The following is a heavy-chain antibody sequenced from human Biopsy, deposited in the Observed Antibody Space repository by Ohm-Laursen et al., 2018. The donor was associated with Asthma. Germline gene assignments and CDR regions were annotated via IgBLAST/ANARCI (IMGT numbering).Heavy chain of an antibody. CDR1: GFTFRDYY. Sequence: SQRPSCAASGFTFRDYYMTWIRQAPGKGLEWVSAISGSGGSTYYADSVKGRFTISRDKSKNTLYMQMNSLRAEDTAVYYCAKRGSYFDYWGQGTLVTVSS. V-gene: IGHV3-23*01. D-gene: IGHD1-26*01. CDR3: AKRGSYFDY. CDR2: ISGSGGST. J-gene: IGHJ4*02.